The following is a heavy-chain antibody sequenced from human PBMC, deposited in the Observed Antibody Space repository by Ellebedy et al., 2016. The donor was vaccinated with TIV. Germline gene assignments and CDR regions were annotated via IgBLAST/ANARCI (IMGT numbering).Heavy chain of an antibody. CDR3: AKDRRLRSVDGFGYWPLDY. Sequence: GESLKISCAASGFTFSSYSISWVRQAPGKGLEWVSAISGSGGRTFYADSVKGRFTISRDNSKDTVFLQMNSLRAEDTALYYCAKDRRLRSVDGFGYWPLDYWGQGTLVTVSS. D-gene: IGHD3-22*01. CDR1: GFTFSSYS. J-gene: IGHJ4*02. V-gene: IGHV3-23*01. CDR2: ISGSGGRT.